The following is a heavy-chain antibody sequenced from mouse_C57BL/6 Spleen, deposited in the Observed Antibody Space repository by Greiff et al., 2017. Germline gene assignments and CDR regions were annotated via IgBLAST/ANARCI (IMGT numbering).Heavy chain of an antibody. D-gene: IGHD3-3*01. Sequence: VKLMESGPELVKPGASVKISCKASGYAFSSSWMNWVKQRPGKGLEWIGRISPGDGDTNYNGKLKGKATLTAAKSSSTAYMPLSSLTSEDSAVYFCARGGDRDYWGQGTTLTVSS. CDR2: ISPGDGDT. CDR3: ARGGDRDY. V-gene: IGHV1-82*01. CDR1: GYAFSSSW. J-gene: IGHJ2*01.